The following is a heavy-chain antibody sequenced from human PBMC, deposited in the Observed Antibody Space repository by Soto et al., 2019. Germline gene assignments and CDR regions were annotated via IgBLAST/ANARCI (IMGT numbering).Heavy chain of an antibody. Sequence: GASVKVSCKASGGTFSSYAISWVRQAPGQGLEWMGGIIPIFGTANYAQKFQGRVTITADESTSTAYMELSSLRSEDTAVYYCARDNWKPRGLDAFDIWGQGTMVTVSS. J-gene: IGHJ3*02. D-gene: IGHD1-20*01. CDR2: IIPIFGTA. V-gene: IGHV1-69*13. CDR3: ARDNWKPRGLDAFDI. CDR1: GGTFSSYA.